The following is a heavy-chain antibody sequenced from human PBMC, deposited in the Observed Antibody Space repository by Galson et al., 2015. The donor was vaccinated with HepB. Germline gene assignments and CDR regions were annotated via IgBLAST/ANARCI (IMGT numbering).Heavy chain of an antibody. V-gene: IGHV4-59*01. J-gene: IGHJ3*02. CDR3: ARSDSSGFYDAFDI. D-gene: IGHD3-22*01. Sequence: ETLSLTCTVSGGSISSYYWSWIRQPPGKGLEWIGYIYYSGSTNYNPSLKSRVTISVDTPKNQFSLKLSSVTAADTAVYYCARSDSSGFYDAFDIWGQGTMVTVSS. CDR2: IYYSGST. CDR1: GGSISSYY.